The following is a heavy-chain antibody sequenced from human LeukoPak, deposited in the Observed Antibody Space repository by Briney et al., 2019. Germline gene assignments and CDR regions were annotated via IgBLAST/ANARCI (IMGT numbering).Heavy chain of an antibody. J-gene: IGHJ4*02. CDR3: ARVEGLSPHVVRGVTSFDY. Sequence: GASVKGSCKASGGTFSSYAISWVRQAPGQRLEWMGGIIPIFGTANYAQKFQGRVTITADESTSTAYMELSSLRSEDTAVYYCARVEGLSPHVVRGVTSFDYWGQGTLVTVSS. CDR1: GGTFSSYA. CDR2: IIPIFGTA. V-gene: IGHV1-69*13. D-gene: IGHD3-10*01.